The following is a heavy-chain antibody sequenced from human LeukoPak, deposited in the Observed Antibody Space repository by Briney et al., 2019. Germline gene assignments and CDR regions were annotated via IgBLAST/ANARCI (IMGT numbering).Heavy chain of an antibody. D-gene: IGHD3-10*01. J-gene: IGHJ4*02. CDR2: ISSSSSYI. V-gene: IGHV3-21*01. CDR3: ARAYYGSGSYYQQRFDY. Sequence: GGSLRLSCAASGFTFSSYSMNWVRQAPGKGLEWVSPISSSSSYIYYADSVKGRFTISRDNAKNSLYLQMNSLRAEDTAVYYCARAYYGSGSYYQQRFDYWGQGTLVTVSS. CDR1: GFTFSSYS.